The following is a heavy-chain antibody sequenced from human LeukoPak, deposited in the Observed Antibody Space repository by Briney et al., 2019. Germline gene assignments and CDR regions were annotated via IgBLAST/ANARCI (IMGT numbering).Heavy chain of an antibody. D-gene: IGHD3-22*01. V-gene: IGHV3-30*04. CDR3: ARTYYYDSSNDAFDI. Sequence: PGGSLRLSCAASGFTFSSYAMHWFRQAPGKGLEWVAVISYDGSNKYYADSVKGRFTISRDNSKNTLYLQMNSLRAEDTAVYYCARTYYYDSSNDAFDIWGQGTMVTVSS. CDR1: GFTFSSYA. CDR2: ISYDGSNK. J-gene: IGHJ3*02.